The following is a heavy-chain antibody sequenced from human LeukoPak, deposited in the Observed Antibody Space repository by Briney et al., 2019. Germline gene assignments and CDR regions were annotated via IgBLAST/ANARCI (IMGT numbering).Heavy chain of an antibody. D-gene: IGHD5-12*01. CDR1: GGSISSSSYY. V-gene: IGHV4-39*07. CDR3: ARDWGLYSGYEWRQQLELLYFDY. J-gene: IGHJ4*02. Sequence: TSETLSLTCTVSGGSISSSSYYWGWIRQPPGKGLEWIGSIYYSGSTYYNPSLKSRVTISVDTSKNQFSLKLSSVTAADTAVYYCARDWGLYSGYEWRQQLELLYFDYWGQGTLVTVSS. CDR2: IYYSGST.